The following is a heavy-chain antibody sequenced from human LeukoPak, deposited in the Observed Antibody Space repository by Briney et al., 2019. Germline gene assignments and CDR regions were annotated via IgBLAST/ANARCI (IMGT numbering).Heavy chain of an antibody. CDR2: IYYSGST. J-gene: IGHJ2*01. CDR1: GGSISSYY. V-gene: IGHV4-59*08. Sequence: PSETLSLTCTVSGGSISSYYWSWIRQPAGKGLEWIGYIYYSGSTNYNPSLKSRVTISVDTSKNQFSLELSSVTAADTAVYYCARRNYYGSGTYYWYFDLWGRGTLVTVSS. CDR3: ARRNYYGSGTYYWYFDL. D-gene: IGHD3-10*01.